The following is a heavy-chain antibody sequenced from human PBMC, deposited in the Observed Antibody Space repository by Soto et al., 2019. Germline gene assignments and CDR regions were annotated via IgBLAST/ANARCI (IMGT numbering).Heavy chain of an antibody. J-gene: IGHJ4*02. V-gene: IGHV3-33*08. Sequence: PGGSLRLSCAASGFTFSSYGMHWVRQAPGKGLEWVAVIWYDGSNKYYADSVKGRFTISRDNSKNTLYLQMNSLRAEDTAVYYCARWVPEPRSGYDNFDCWGQGTLVTVSS. D-gene: IGHD5-12*01. CDR1: GFTFSSYG. CDR3: ARWVPEPRSGYDNFDC. CDR2: IWYDGSNK.